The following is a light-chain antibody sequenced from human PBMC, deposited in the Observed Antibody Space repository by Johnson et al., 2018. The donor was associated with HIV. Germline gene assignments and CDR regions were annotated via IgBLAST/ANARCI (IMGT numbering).Light chain of an antibody. CDR3: GTWDSSLSAYA. V-gene: IGLV1-51*01. CDR2: DNN. CDR1: SSNIGNNY. Sequence: HSVLTQPPSVSAAPGQKVTISCSGSSSNIGNNYVSWYQQLPGTAPKLLIYDNNKRPSGIPDRFSGSNSGTSATLGITGLQTGDEADYYCGTWDSSLSAYAFGTCTNVTVL. J-gene: IGLJ1*01.